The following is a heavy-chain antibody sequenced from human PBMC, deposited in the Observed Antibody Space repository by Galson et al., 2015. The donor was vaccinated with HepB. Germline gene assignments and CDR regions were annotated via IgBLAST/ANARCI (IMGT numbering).Heavy chain of an antibody. D-gene: IGHD3-16*01. CDR2: ISSSSSYT. CDR1: GFTFSSYA. CDR3: ARVWGSYYFDY. V-gene: IGHV3-11*06. J-gene: IGHJ4*02. Sequence: SLRLSCAASGFTFSSYAMSWVRQAPGKGLEWVSYISSSSSYTNYADSVKGRFTISRDNAKNSLYLQMNSLRAEDTAVYYCARVWGSYYFDYWGQGTLVTVSS.